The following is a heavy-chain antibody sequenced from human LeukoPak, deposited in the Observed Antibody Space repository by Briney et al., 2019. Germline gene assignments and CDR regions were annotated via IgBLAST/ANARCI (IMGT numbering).Heavy chain of an antibody. CDR2: ISAYNGNT. Sequence: GASVTVSFKASGYTFTSYGISWVRQAPGQGLEWMGWISAYNGNTNYAQKLQGRVTMTTDTSTSTAYMELRSLRSDDTAVYYCARDRVSSSWYWREINWFDPWGQGTLVTVSS. CDR1: GYTFTSYG. D-gene: IGHD6-13*01. CDR3: ARDRVSSSWYWREINWFDP. V-gene: IGHV1-18*01. J-gene: IGHJ5*02.